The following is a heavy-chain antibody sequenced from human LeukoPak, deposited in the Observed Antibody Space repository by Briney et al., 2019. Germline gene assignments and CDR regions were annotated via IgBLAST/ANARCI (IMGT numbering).Heavy chain of an antibody. Sequence: QPGGSLRLSCAASGFTFSTYVMNWFRQAPGKGLEWVSTISVGAEHIFYADSVKGRFTIFRDDSNNALYLQMHSLRAEDTALYYCASGPPFLKYFEYWGQGTPVTVSS. J-gene: IGHJ4*02. CDR2: ISVGAEHI. V-gene: IGHV3-23*01. CDR3: ASGPPFLKYFEY. D-gene: IGHD3-3*01. CDR1: GFTFSTYV.